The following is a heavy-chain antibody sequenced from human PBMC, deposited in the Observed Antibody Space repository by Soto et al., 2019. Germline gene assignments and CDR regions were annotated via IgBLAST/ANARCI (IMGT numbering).Heavy chain of an antibody. J-gene: IGHJ4*02. CDR3: AAGGGLPRYY. Sequence: SETLSLTCTVSGDSISRGGYYWSWIRQHPGKGLEWIGYIYHSGSTYYNPSLKSRVTISVDRSKNQFSLKLSSVTAADTAVYYCAAGGGLPRYYWGQGTLVTVSS. CDR2: IYHSGST. D-gene: IGHD5-12*01. V-gene: IGHV4-30-2*01. CDR1: GDSISRGGYY.